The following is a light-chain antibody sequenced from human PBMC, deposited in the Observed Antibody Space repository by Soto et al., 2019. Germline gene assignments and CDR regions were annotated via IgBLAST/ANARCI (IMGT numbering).Light chain of an antibody. CDR3: QQYGYSWT. J-gene: IGKJ1*01. Sequence: EFVLTQSPGTLSFSAGERATLSCRASPGRGNKSSAWYQQTPGQAPRLLTFDASSRATGIPDRCSGSGSGTDFSLTITRLEPEDAAVYFGQQYGYSWTFGQGTKVDIK. CDR1: PGRGNKS. V-gene: IGKV3-20*01. CDR2: DAS.